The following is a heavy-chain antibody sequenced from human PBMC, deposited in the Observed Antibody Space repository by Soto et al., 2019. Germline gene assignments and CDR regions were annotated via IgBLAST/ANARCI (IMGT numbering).Heavy chain of an antibody. CDR2: IVVGSGNT. CDR1: GFTFTSSA. D-gene: IGHD2-2*01. J-gene: IGHJ3*02. V-gene: IGHV1-58*01. CDR3: AAASRVPAAMMGAFDI. Sequence: SVKVSCKASGFTFTSSAVQWVRQARGQRLEWIGWIVVGSGNTNYAQKFQERVTITRDMSTSTAYMELSSLRSEDTAVYYCAAASRVPAAMMGAFDIWGQGTMVTVSS.